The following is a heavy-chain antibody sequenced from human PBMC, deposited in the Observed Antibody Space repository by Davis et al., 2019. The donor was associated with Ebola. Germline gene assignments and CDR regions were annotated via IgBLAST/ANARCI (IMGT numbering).Heavy chain of an antibody. CDR1: GYTFINYA. J-gene: IGHJ4*02. D-gene: IGHD5-24*01. Sequence: ASVKVSCKASGYTFINYAMNWVRQAPGQGLEWMGWINTNTGNPTYAQGFTGRFVFSLDTSVSTAYLQIRSLEAEDTAMYYCARGGWLDYWGQGTLVTVSS. V-gene: IGHV7-4-1*01. CDR2: INTNTGNP. CDR3: ARGGWLDY.